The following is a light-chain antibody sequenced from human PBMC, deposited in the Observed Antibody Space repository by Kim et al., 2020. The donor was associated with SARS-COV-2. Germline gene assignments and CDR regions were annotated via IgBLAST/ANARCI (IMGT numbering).Light chain of an antibody. CDR3: QQYGNLPFT. CDR2: DAS. V-gene: IGKV1-33*01. CDR1: QDISNY. Sequence: DIQMTQSPSSLSASLGDRVTITCQASQDISNYLNWYQQKPGKAPKLLINDASNLETGVPSRFSGSGSGTDFIFTISSLQPEDVATYFCQQYGNLPFTFGPGTKVDIK. J-gene: IGKJ3*01.